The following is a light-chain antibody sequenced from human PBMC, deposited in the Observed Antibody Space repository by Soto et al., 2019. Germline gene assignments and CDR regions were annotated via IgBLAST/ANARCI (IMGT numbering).Light chain of an antibody. CDR2: DAF. Sequence: TVLTQSPATLSLSPGERATLSCKASQSIGNSLGWFQQKPGQAPRLLIEDAFNRATGIPARFTGSGSGSDFTLTISSLEPEDFAVYYCRQRYNWPLTFGGGTKVEIK. CDR3: RQRYNWPLT. V-gene: IGKV3-11*01. J-gene: IGKJ4*01. CDR1: QSIGNS.